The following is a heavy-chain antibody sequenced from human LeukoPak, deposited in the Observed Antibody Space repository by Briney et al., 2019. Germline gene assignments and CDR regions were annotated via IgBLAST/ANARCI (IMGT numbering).Heavy chain of an antibody. J-gene: IGHJ4*02. CDR3: AREVRGIGRAPDY. CDR1: GFTYSSYE. CDR2: ISSSGSTI. Sequence: GGSLRLSCAASGFTYSSYEMNWVRQAPGKGLEWVSYISSSGSTIYYADSVKGRFTISRDNAKNSLYLQMNSLRAEDTAVYYCAREVRGIGRAPDYWGQGTLVTVSS. D-gene: IGHD3-10*01. V-gene: IGHV3-48*03.